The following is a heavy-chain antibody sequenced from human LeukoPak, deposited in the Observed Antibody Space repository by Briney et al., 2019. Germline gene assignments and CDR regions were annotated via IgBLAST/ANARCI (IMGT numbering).Heavy chain of an antibody. J-gene: IGHJ4*02. CDR3: AREAAAGTRLDY. CDR1: GFTFSSYG. D-gene: IGHD6-13*01. CDR2: IWYDGSSK. V-gene: IGHV3-33*01. Sequence: PGGSLRLSCAASGFTFSSYGMHWVRQAPGKGLEWVAVIWYDGSSKYYADSVKGRFTISRDNSKNTLYLQMNSLRAEDTAVYYCAREAAAGTRLDYWGQGTLVTVSS.